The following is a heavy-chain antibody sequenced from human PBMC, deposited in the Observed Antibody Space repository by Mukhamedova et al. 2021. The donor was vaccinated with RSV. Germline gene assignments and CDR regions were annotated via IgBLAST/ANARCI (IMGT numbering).Heavy chain of an antibody. CDR3: AHRQGSRWYDY. CDR2: IYWDDDK. J-gene: IGHJ4*02. D-gene: IGHD6-19*01. V-gene: IGHV2-5*02. Sequence: GKALEWLALIYWDDDKRYSPSLKSRLTITKDTSKNQVVLTMTNMDPVDTATYYCAHRQGSRWYDYWGQGTLVTVSS.